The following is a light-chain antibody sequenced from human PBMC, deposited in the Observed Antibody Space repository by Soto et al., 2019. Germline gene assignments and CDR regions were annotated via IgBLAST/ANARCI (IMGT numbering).Light chain of an antibody. CDR2: EVS. CDR1: RNDIGGYNH. V-gene: IGLV2-8*01. J-gene: IGLJ1*01. Sequence: QSVLTQPPSASGSPGQSVTISCTGTRNDIGGYNHVSWYQHQPGKAPKVMIYEVSKRPSGVPDRFSGSKSGNTASLAVSGLQVDDEALYYCAVWDDSLNGLYVFGTGTKVTVL. CDR3: AVWDDSLNGLYV.